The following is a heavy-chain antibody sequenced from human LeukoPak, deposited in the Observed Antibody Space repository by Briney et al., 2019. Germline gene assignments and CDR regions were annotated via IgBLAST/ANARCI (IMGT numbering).Heavy chain of an antibody. CDR2: VKQDGSEK. CDR1: GFTFSSYW. Sequence: PGGSLRLSCAASGFTFSSYWMSWVRQAPGKGLEWVANVKQDGSEKYYVDSVKGRFTISRDNAKNSLYLQMNSLRAEDTAVYYCARRGGGGSYSTIDYWGQGTLVTVSS. V-gene: IGHV3-7*01. J-gene: IGHJ4*02. CDR3: ARRGGGGSYSTIDY. D-gene: IGHD1-26*01.